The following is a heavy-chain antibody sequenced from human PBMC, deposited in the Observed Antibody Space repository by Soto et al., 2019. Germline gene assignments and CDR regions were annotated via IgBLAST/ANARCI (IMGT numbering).Heavy chain of an antibody. CDR1: GLNFSDAW. Sequence: QLVESGGDLVTPGESLRRSCVASGLNFSDAWMTWVRQAPGKGLEWVGRIKDRDYGGTADYAASVKGRFTMSRDDSTNMLFLQMNSLKSEATAVYYCTTNDYWGQGTQVTVSS. V-gene: IGHV3-15*01. CDR3: TTNDY. J-gene: IGHJ4*02. CDR2: IKDRDYGGTA.